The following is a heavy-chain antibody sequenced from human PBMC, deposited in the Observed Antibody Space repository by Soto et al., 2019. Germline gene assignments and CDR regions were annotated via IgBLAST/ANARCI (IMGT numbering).Heavy chain of an antibody. CDR3: ARDRPGDCDSSGYSVDY. V-gene: IGHV3-30-3*01. Sequence: QVQLVESGGGVVQPGRSLRRSCAASGFTFSSYAMHWVRQAPGKGLEWVAVISYDGSNKYYADSVKGRCTISRDNSKNRLYLQMNGMRAENTAVYYYARDRPGDCDSSGYSVDYWGQGTLVTVSP. CDR1: GFTFSSYA. D-gene: IGHD3-22*01. J-gene: IGHJ4*02. CDR2: ISYDGSNK.